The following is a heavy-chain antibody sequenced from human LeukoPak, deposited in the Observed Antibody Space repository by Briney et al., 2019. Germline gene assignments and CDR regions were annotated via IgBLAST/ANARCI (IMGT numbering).Heavy chain of an antibody. J-gene: IGHJ4*02. CDR1: GFDFSSNW. CDR3: AKDHHWSTDY. D-gene: IGHD3-3*01. CDR2: IKGDGIST. V-gene: IGHV3-74*01. Sequence: GGSLRLSCGVSGFDFSSNWMHWVRHAPGQGLVWVSRIKGDGISTNYADSVKGRFTISRDIAKNTLYLQMNSQRAADTGVYYCAKDHHWSTDYWGRGTLVTVSS.